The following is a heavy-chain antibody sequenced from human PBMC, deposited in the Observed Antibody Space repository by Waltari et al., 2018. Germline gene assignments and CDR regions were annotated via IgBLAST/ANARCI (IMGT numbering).Heavy chain of an antibody. CDR2: IYYSGST. J-gene: IGHJ4*02. CDR3: ARVPFRPLFFDY. CDR1: GGAISSGDYY. V-gene: IGHV4-30-4*01. D-gene: IGHD3-10*01. Sequence: QVQLQESGSGLVTPSQTLSLTCTVSGGAISSGDYYWSWIRQPPGKGLEWIGYIYYSGSTYYNPSLKSRVTISVDTSKNQFSLKLSSVTAADTAVYYCARVPFRPLFFDYWGQGTLVTVSS.